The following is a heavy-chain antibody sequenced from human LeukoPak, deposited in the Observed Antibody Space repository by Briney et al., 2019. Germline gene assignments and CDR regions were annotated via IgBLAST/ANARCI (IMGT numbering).Heavy chain of an antibody. CDR2: IYYTGST. CDR3: ARHNLVGAPFDY. D-gene: IGHD1-26*01. CDR1: GGSTASYY. Sequence: SETLSLTCTVSGGSTASYYWNWIRQPPGKGPEWIGYIYYTGSTKYNSSLKSRVTISVDTSQNQISLKLSSVTAADTAVYYCARHNLVGAPFDYWGQGTLVTVSS. V-gene: IGHV4-59*08. J-gene: IGHJ4*02.